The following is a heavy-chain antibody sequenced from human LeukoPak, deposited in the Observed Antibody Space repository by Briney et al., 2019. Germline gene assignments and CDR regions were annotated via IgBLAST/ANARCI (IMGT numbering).Heavy chain of an antibody. CDR2: IKQDGSEK. V-gene: IGHV3-7*01. J-gene: IGHJ4*02. CDR1: GFTFSSYW. CDR3: AREGYYYDSSGYYYEVDSYFDY. D-gene: IGHD3-22*01. Sequence: PGGSLRLSCAASGFTFSSYWMTWVRQAPGKGLEWVANIKQDGSEKYYVDSVKGRFTISRDNAKNSLYLQMNSLRAEDTAVYYCAREGYYYDSSGYYYEVDSYFDYWGQGTQVTVSS.